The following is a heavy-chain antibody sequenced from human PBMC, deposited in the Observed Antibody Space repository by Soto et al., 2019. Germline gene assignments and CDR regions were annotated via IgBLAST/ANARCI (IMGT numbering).Heavy chain of an antibody. CDR2: IYNSGRY. CDR1: GGFI. J-gene: IGHJ4*02. Sequence: SETLSLTCTVSGGFIWGWIRQSPDKGLEWIGYIYNSGRYNYNPSLESRLTISIDTSMNQFSLRLASVTAADTAVYYCARTLPNRQLFDSWSQGTLVTVSS. D-gene: IGHD1-1*01. CDR3: ARTLPNRQLFDS. V-gene: IGHV4-59*01.